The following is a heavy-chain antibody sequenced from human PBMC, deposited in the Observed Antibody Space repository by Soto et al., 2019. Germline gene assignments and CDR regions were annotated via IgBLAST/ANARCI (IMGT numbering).Heavy chain of an antibody. J-gene: IGHJ4*02. CDR3: ATRSSSWVFDS. D-gene: IGHD6-13*01. Sequence: EVQLLESGGGLVQPGGSLRLSCAASGFTFSSYAMSWVRQAPGKGLEWVSVISGSGDSTYYADSVKGRFTISRDNSKNTLYLQMNSLSAEDTAVYYCATRSSSWVFDSWGQGTLVTVSS. CDR2: ISGSGDST. V-gene: IGHV3-23*01. CDR1: GFTFSSYA.